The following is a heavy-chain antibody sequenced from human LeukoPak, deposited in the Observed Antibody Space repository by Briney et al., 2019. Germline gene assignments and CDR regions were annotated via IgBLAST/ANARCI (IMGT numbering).Heavy chain of an antibody. J-gene: IGHJ4*02. CDR3: ARACSDFWSGYYKDY. V-gene: IGHV1-2*02. Sequence: ASVNVSCKASGYTFTGYYMHWVRQAPGQGLEWMGWINPNSGGTNYAQKFQGRVTMTRDTSISTAYMELSRLRSDDTAVYYCARACSDFWSGYYKDYWGQGTLVTVSS. CDR1: GYTFTGYY. D-gene: IGHD3-3*01. CDR2: INPNSGGT.